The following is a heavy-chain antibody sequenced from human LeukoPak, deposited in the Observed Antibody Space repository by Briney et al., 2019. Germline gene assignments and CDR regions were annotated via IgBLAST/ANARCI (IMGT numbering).Heavy chain of an antibody. J-gene: IGHJ5*02. D-gene: IGHD2-15*01. CDR3: ARSRSGGENWFDP. V-gene: IGHV1-2*06. CDR1: GYTFSDYY. CDR2: INSKSGGT. Sequence: ASVKVSCKASGYTFSDYYMHWVRQAPGQGLEWMGRINSKSGGTNYAQNLQGRVTMTRDTSISTAYMELSRLRSDDTAVYWCARSRSGGENWFDPWGQGTLVTVSS.